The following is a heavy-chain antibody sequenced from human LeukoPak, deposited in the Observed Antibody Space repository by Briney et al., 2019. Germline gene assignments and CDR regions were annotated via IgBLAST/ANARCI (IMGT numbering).Heavy chain of an antibody. CDR2: IYSSGST. D-gene: IGHD6-19*01. Sequence: SQTLSLTCTVSGGSISSGSYYWNWIRQPAGKGLEWIGRIYSSGSTNYNPSLKSRVTISVDTSKNQFSLKLSSVTAADTAVYYCARQWIYFDYWGQGTLVTVSS. V-gene: IGHV4-61*02. J-gene: IGHJ4*02. CDR1: GGSISSGSYY. CDR3: ARQWIYFDY.